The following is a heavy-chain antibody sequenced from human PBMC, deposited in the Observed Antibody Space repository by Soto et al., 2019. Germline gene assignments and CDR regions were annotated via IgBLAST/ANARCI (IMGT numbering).Heavy chain of an antibody. J-gene: IGHJ4*02. D-gene: IGHD3-3*01. V-gene: IGHV3-11*01. CDR1: GFTFSDYY. CDR2: ISSSGSTI. CDR3: ARVKLRFLEWLGYFDY. Sequence: GSLRLSCAASGFTFSDYYMSWIRQAPGKGLEWVSYISSSGSTIYYADSVKGRFTISRDNAKNSLYLQMNSLRAEDTAVYYCARVKLRFLEWLGYFDYWGQGTLVTVSS.